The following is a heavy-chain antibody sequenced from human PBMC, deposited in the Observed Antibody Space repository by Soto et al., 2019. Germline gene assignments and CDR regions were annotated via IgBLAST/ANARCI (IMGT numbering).Heavy chain of an antibody. CDR3: ARGRSGSYWDYFDY. Sequence: PSETLSLTCTVSGGSISSYYWSWIRQPPGKGLEWIGYIYYSGSTNYNPSLKSRVTISVDTSKNQFSLKLSSVTAADTAVYYCARGRSGSYWDYFDYWGQGTLVTVSS. CDR1: GGSISSYY. D-gene: IGHD1-26*01. J-gene: IGHJ4*02. CDR2: IYYSGST. V-gene: IGHV4-59*01.